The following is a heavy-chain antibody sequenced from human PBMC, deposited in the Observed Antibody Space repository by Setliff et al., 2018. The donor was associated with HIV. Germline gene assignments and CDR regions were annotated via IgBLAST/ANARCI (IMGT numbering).Heavy chain of an antibody. V-gene: IGHV4-39*02. CDR2: AHYSGAI. CDR1: GASTSDNIYY. J-gene: IGHJ4*02. CDR3: ARPSFGIGGGANFDS. Sequence: PSETLSLTCSVTGASTSDNIYYWGWIRHSPGKGLEWIASAHYSGAIFYNPSLKSRVTMSVDTSGSRFSLKLTSVTAADTAVYYCARPSFGIGGGANFDSWVRGTLVTVSS. D-gene: IGHD3-3*01.